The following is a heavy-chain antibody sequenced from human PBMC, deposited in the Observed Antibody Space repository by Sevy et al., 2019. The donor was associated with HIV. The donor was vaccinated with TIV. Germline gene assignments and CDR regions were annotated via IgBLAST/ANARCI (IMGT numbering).Heavy chain of an antibody. Sequence: SETLSLTCTVSGGSISSYYWSWIRQPPGKGLEWIGHIYYSGSTNYNPSLKSRVTISVDTSKNQFSLTLSSVTAADTAVYYCARERQLVLDYWGQGTLVTVSS. J-gene: IGHJ4*02. V-gene: IGHV4-59*01. CDR2: IYYSGST. CDR3: ARERQLVLDY. CDR1: GGSISSYY. D-gene: IGHD6-13*01.